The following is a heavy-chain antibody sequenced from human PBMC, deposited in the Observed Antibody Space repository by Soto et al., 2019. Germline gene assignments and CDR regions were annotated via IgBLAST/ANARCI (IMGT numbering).Heavy chain of an antibody. Sequence: PGGSLRLSCAASGFRFSNVWMSWVRQAPGKGLEWVGRIKSKTDCGTTDYAAPVKGRFTISRDDSKTTLYMQMNSLKTEDTAVYYCSFQESTTVTTFEYWGQGTLVTVSS. CDR2: IKSKTDCGTT. J-gene: IGHJ4*02. CDR1: GFRFSNVW. CDR3: SFQESTTVTTFEY. D-gene: IGHD4-17*01. V-gene: IGHV3-15*01.